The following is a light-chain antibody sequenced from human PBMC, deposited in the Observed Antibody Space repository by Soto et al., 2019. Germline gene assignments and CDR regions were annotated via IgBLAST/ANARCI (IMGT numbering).Light chain of an antibody. CDR2: SAS. J-gene: IGKJ4*01. V-gene: IGKV1-12*01. Sequence: DIQMTQSPSSVSASVADRVTLTCRASQGIGSWLAWYQQKPGKAPKLLIYSASTLQSGVPSRFSGSGSGADFTLTISNLQPEDFATYYCQLSNTFPLTFGGGTKVEIK. CDR1: QGIGSW. CDR3: QLSNTFPLT.